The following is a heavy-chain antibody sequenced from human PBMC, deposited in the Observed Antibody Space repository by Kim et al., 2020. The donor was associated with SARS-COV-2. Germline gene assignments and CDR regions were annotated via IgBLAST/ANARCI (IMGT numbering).Heavy chain of an antibody. J-gene: IGHJ4*02. Sequence: VKGRFTISRDDSKNTAYLQMNSLKTEDTAVYYCTRQGNYYDSSGYRFFDYWGQGTLVTVSS. V-gene: IGHV3-73*01. CDR3: TRQGNYYDSSGYRFFDY. D-gene: IGHD3-22*01.